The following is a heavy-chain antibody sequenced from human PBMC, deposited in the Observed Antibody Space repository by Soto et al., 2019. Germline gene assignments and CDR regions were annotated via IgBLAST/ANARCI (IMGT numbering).Heavy chain of an antibody. D-gene: IGHD3-22*01. CDR3: TTTTYYYDSSGYYFGCDI. V-gene: IGHV3-23*01. CDR1: LFTFSSYA. CDR2: ISGSGGST. J-gene: IGHJ3*02. Sequence: PVWSLRLSCPSSLFTFSSYAMSLAPHSPLKLPELFSAISGSGGSTYYADSVKGRFTISRDNSKNTLYLQMKSLKTEDTAVYYCTTTTYYYDSSGYYFGCDIWGQGTMVTVSS.